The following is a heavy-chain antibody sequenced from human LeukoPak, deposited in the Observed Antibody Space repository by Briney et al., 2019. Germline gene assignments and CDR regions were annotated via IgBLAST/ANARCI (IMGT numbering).Heavy chain of an antibody. CDR2: ISYDGSNK. CDR1: GFTFSSYA. V-gene: IGHV3-30*04. Sequence: GGSLRLSCAASGFTFSSYAMHWVRQAPGKGLEWMAVISYDGSNKYYADSVKGRFTISRDNSKNTLYLQMNSLRAEDTAVYYCARGSGSYHDYWGQGTLATVSS. J-gene: IGHJ4*02. CDR3: ARGSGSYHDY. D-gene: IGHD3-10*01.